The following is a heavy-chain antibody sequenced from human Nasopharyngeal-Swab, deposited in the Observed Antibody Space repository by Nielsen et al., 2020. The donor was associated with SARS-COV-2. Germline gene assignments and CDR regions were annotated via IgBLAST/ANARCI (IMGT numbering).Heavy chain of an antibody. D-gene: IGHD1-26*01. CDR2: INTIGVT. CDR1: GGSVSGYY. V-gene: IGHV4-59*02. Sequence: SETLSLTCAVSGGSVSGYYWSRIRQPPGDRLEWIGYINTIGVTKYNPSLNSRVSMSVDATRNQLSLNLWSMTAADTAMYFCARISLPQIVGATNPVDYWGQGTLVTVSA. CDR3: ARISLPQIVGATNPVDY. J-gene: IGHJ4*02.